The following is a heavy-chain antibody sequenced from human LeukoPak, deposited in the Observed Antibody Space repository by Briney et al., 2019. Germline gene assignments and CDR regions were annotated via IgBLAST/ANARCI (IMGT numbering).Heavy chain of an antibody. CDR2: INSDGSST. CDR3: VNLWSGYQGFYYYYMDV. J-gene: IGHJ6*03. CDR1: GFTFSRYW. D-gene: IGHD3-3*01. V-gene: IGHV3-74*01. Sequence: GGSLRLSCAASGFTFSRYWMHWVRQAPGKGLVWVSRINSDGSSTSYADSVKGRFTISRDNSKNTLYLQMNSLRAAATTVYYCVNLWSGYQGFYYYYMDVWGKGTTVTVSS.